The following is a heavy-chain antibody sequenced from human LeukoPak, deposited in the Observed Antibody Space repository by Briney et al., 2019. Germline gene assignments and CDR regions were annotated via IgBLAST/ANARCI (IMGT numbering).Heavy chain of an antibody. J-gene: IGHJ4*02. V-gene: IGHV1-2*02. CDR1: GGTFSSYA. CDR2: INPKNGRT. CDR3: ARDMNITVVADY. D-gene: IGHD2-15*01. Sequence: ASVKVSCKASGGTFSSYAISWVRQAPGQGLEWMGWINPKNGRTSYAQTFQGRVTMTTDTSISTAYMELSRLSSDDTAVYYCARDMNITVVADYWGQGTLVTVSS.